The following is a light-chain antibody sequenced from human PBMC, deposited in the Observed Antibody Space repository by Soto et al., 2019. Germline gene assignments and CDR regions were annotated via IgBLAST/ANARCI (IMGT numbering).Light chain of an antibody. CDR3: QQSFNTPVT. V-gene: IGKV1-39*01. CDR1: QSISSY. J-gene: IGKJ5*01. Sequence: DIQMTQSRSSLSVSVGDRVTITCRASQSISSYLNWYQQKPGKAPKLLIYAASSLQSGVPSRFSGSGSGTDFTLTINSLQPEDFATYYCQQSFNTPVTFGQGTRLEIK. CDR2: AAS.